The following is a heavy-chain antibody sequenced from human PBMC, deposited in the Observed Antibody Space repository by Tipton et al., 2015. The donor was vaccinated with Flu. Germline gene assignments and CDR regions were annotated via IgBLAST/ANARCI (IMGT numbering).Heavy chain of an antibody. J-gene: IGHJ4*02. CDR3: ARGRGYCVTTTCLRPFDF. Sequence: QLVQSGGGLIQRGGSLRLSCVVSGFTVSSNYMTWVRQAPGKGLEWVSVIYSGGSTKYADSVTGRFTISRDNSKNTLYLQLNSLRAEDTAVYYWARGRGYCVTTTCLRPFDFWGQGTLVTVSS. D-gene: IGHD2-2*01. CDR2: IYSGGST. V-gene: IGHV3-53*01. CDR1: GFTVSSNY.